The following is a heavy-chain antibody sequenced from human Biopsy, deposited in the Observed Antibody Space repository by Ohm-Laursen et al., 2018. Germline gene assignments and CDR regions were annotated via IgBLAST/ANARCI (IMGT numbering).Heavy chain of an antibody. D-gene: IGHD1/OR15-1a*01. CDR1: AFSDPDYA. Sequence: SLRLSCSASAFSDPDYAMHWVRPVSAKGLEWVSFSGWDGANTYYGGSVRGRFTISRDNDKNALYLQMNSLRLEDSGFYYCAKGSEQLQDAGGVDAWGQGTLVTVSS. CDR2: SGWDGANT. V-gene: IGHV3-43D*04. CDR3: AKGSEQLQDAGGVDA. J-gene: IGHJ5*02.